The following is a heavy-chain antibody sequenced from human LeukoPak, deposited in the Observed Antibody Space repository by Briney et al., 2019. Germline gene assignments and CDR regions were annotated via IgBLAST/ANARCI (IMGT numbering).Heavy chain of an antibody. J-gene: IGHJ4*02. CDR2: ICGGGTNT. CDR3: VRDGDDFNFDY. D-gene: IGHD5-24*01. CDR1: GFTSANYA. Sequence: GGSLRLSCAASGFTSANYAMTWVRQAPGQGPEWVSSICGGGTNTFYADSVKGRFTISRDNAKNTLYLQMSSLRAEDTAVYFCVRDGDDFNFDYWGQGSLVTVSS. V-gene: IGHV3-23*01.